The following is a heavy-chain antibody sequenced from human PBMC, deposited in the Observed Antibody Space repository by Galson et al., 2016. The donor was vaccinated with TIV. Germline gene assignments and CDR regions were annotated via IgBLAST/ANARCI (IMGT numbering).Heavy chain of an antibody. J-gene: IGHJ6*02. Sequence: SVKVSCKASGYTFTSYGINWVRQVPGQGLEWVGWISAYNGNTNYAQMLPGRVTMTTDTSTSTAYMELRSLRSDDTAVYYCAREYYYYAMDVWGQGTTVTVSS. V-gene: IGHV1-18*01. CDR3: AREYYYYAMDV. CDR2: ISAYNGNT. CDR1: GYTFTSYG.